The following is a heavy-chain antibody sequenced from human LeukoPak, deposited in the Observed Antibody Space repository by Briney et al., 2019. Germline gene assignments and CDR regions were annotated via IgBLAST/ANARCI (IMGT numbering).Heavy chain of an antibody. CDR3: ARADERRPWLHLAYFDY. J-gene: IGHJ4*02. V-gene: IGHV1-2*02. D-gene: IGHD3-16*01. CDR1: GYTFTGYY. CDR2: INPNSGGT. Sequence: ASVKVSCKASGYTFTGYYMHWVRQAPGQGLEWLGWINPNSGGTNYARNFQGRVTMTRDASISTAYMELSRLRSDDTAVYYCARADERRPWLHLAYFDYWGQGTLVTVSS.